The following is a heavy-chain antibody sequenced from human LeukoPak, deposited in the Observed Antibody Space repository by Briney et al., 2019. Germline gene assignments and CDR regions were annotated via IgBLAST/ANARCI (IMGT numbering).Heavy chain of an antibody. D-gene: IGHD5-24*01. V-gene: IGHV3-9*01. CDR2: ISWNSGSI. J-gene: IGHJ3*02. CDR3: AKDTEMATTITGGAFDI. CDR1: GFTFDDYA. Sequence: GRSLRLSCAASGFTFDDYAMHWVRQAPGKGLEWVSGISWNSGSIGYADSVKGRFTISRDNARNSLYLQINSLRAEDTALYYCAKDTEMATTITGGAFDIWGQGTMVTVSP.